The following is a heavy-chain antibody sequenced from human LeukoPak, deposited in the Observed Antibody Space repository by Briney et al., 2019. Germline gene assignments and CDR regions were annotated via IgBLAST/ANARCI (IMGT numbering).Heavy chain of an antibody. Sequence: AGGSLRLSCAASGFTFSSYAMSWVRQAPGKGLEWVSAISGSGGSTHYADSVKGRFTISRDNSKNTLYLQMNSLRAEDTAVYYCAKDQAVAGPGSDYWGQGTLVTVSS. CDR2: ISGSGGST. CDR3: AKDQAVAGPGSDY. V-gene: IGHV3-23*01. J-gene: IGHJ4*02. CDR1: GFTFSSYA. D-gene: IGHD6-19*01.